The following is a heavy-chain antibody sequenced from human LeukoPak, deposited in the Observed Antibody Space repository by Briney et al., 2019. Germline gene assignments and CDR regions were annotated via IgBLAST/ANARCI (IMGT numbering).Heavy chain of an antibody. J-gene: IGHJ5*02. V-gene: IGHV3-66*01. CDR3: VRGNGNVGGRLDP. CDR1: GFTMSGIH. Sequence: GGSLRLSCTASGFTMSGIHMNWVRQAPGKGLGWVSGLYAGGSTYYAGSVTGRFTISRDDSKNTLYLQMTSLRVDDTAIYYCVRGNGNVGGRLDPWGQGAWVTVSS. CDR2: LYAGGST. D-gene: IGHD1-1*01.